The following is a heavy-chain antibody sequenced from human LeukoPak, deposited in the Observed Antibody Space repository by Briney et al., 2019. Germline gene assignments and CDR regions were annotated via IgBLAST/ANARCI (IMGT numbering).Heavy chain of an antibody. Sequence: GGSLRLSCAASGFTFSRYTLHWVRQAPGKGLEWVAVISYDGSNEYYADSVKGRFTISRDNSKDTLDLQMNSLRTEDTAVYYCARARGLAAPPGYWGQGTLVTVSS. CDR2: ISYDGSNE. CDR1: GFTFSRYT. J-gene: IGHJ4*02. V-gene: IGHV3-30*04. CDR3: ARARGLAAPPGY. D-gene: IGHD6-13*01.